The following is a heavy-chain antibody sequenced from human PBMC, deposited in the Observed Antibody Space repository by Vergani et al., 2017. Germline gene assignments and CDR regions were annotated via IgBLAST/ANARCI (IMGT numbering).Heavy chain of an antibody. CDR2: INPNSGGT. D-gene: IGHD3-16*02. CDR1: GYTFTGYY. CDR3: ARAPYSSDYVWWSYRS. J-gene: IGHJ4*02. V-gene: IGHV1-2*02. Sequence: QVQLVQSGAEVKKPGASVKVSCKASGYTFTGYYMHWVRQAPGQGLEWMGWINPNSGGTNYAQKFQGRVTMTRDTSISTAYMELSRLRSDDTAVYYCARAPYSSDYVWWSYRSWGQGTLVTVSS.